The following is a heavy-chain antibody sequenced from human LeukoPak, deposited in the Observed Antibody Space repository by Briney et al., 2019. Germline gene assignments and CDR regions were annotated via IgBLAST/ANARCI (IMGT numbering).Heavy chain of an antibody. CDR1: GFTFSSYA. CDR3: AKDDNYIRFLS. V-gene: IGHV3-23*01. CDR2: ISGSGGTT. J-gene: IGHJ5*02. D-gene: IGHD3-16*01. Sequence: GGSLRLSCAASGFTFSSYAMSWVRQAPGKGLDWVSSISGSGGTTYYADSVKGRFTISGDNSRNTLYLQMNSLRAEDTAVYYCAKDDNYIRFLSWGQGTLVTVSS.